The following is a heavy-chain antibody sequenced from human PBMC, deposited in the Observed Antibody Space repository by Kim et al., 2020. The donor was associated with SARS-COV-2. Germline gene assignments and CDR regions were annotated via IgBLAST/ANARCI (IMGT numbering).Heavy chain of an antibody. D-gene: IGHD6-19*01. CDR3: ARDRDSSGWYVGIAAFDI. J-gene: IGHJ3*02. CDR1: GYTFTSYY. V-gene: IGHV1-46*01. Sequence: ASVKVSCMASGYTFTSYYMHWVRQAPGQGLEWMGIINPSGGSTSYAQKFQGRVTMTRDTSTSTVYMELSSLRSEDTAVYYCARDRDSSGWYVGIAAFDIWGQGTMVTVSS. CDR2: INPSGGST.